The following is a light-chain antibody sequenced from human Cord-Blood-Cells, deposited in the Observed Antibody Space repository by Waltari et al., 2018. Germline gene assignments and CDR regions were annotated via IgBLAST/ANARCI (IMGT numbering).Light chain of an antibody. Sequence: EIVLTQSPGTLSLSPGERATLSCRASQSVSSSYLAGYQQKPGQAPRLLIYGASSRATGIPDRFSGSGSGTDFTLTSSRLEPEDFAVYYCQQYGSSPYTFGQGTKLEIK. J-gene: IGKJ2*01. CDR3: QQYGSSPYT. CDR1: QSVSSSY. CDR2: GAS. V-gene: IGKV3-20*01.